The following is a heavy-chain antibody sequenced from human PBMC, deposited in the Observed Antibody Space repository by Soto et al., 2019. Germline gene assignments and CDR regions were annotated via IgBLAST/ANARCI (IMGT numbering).Heavy chain of an antibody. Sequence: GGSLRLSCAASGFTFSSYDMHWVRQATGKGLEWVSAIGTAGDTYYPGSVKGRFTISRENAKNSLYLQMNSLRAGDTAVYYCARGYCSGGSCYSVGNWFDPWGQGTLVTVSS. CDR2: IGTAGDT. J-gene: IGHJ5*02. V-gene: IGHV3-13*01. CDR3: ARGYCSGGSCYSVGNWFDP. CDR1: GFTFSSYD. D-gene: IGHD2-15*01.